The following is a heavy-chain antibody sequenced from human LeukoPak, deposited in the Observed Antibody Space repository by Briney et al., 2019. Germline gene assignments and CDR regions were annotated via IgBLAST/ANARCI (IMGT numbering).Heavy chain of an antibody. CDR1: GDSISSGGYY. CDR3: ARCSSTYYYGMDV. V-gene: IGHV4-31*03. D-gene: IGHD2-2*01. Sequence: SETLSLTCTVSGDSISSGGYYWSWIRQHPGQGLEWIGYIYYSGSTYYNPSLKSRVTISVDTSKNQFSLKLSSVTAADTAVYYCARCSSTYYYGMDVWGQGTTVTVSS. J-gene: IGHJ6*02. CDR2: IYYSGST.